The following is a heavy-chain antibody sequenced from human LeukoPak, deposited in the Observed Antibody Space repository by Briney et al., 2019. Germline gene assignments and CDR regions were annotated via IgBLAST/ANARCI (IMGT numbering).Heavy chain of an antibody. D-gene: IGHD6-19*01. CDR1: GGSISSYY. J-gene: IGHJ6*03. V-gene: IGHV4-4*07. CDR3: ARDKRVAVAGTYTYYYYMDV. CDR2: IYISGSGST. Sequence: SETLSLTCTVSGGSISSYYWSWIRQPAGKGLEWIGRIYISGSGSTNYNPSLKSRVTMSVDTSKNQCSLKLSSVTAADTAVYYCARDKRVAVAGTYTYYYYMDVWGNGTTVTISS.